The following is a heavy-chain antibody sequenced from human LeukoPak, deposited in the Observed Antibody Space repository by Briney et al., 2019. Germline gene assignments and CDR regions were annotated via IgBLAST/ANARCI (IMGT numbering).Heavy chain of an antibody. Sequence: GGSLRLSCAASGFTFSSYGMHWVRQAPGKGLEWVAVISYDGSNKYYADSVKGRFTISRDNSKNTLYLQMNSLRAEDTAVYYCAGLVVPAATWGAFDIWGQGKMVTVSS. CDR2: ISYDGSNK. V-gene: IGHV3-30*03. D-gene: IGHD2-2*01. CDR3: AGLVVPAATWGAFDI. CDR1: GFTFSSYG. J-gene: IGHJ3*02.